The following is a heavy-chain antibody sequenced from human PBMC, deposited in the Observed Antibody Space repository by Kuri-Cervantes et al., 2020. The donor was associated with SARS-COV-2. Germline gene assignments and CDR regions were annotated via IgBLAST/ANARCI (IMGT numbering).Heavy chain of an antibody. V-gene: IGHV4-4*07. CDR1: GGSISSYY. J-gene: IGHJ5*02. CDR3: AREGGGYYDILTGFRSGWFDP. Sequence: SETLSLTCTVSGGSISSYYWSWIRQPAGKGLEWIGRIYTSGSTNHNPSLKSRVTMSVDTSQNQFSLKLSSVTAADTAVYYCAREGGGYYDILTGFRSGWFDPWGQGTLVTVSS. CDR2: IYTSGST. D-gene: IGHD3-9*01.